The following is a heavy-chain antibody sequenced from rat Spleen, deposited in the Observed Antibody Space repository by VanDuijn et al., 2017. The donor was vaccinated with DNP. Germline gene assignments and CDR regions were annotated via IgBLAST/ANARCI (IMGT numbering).Heavy chain of an antibody. D-gene: IGHD1-11*01. CDR1: GFTFNDYW. V-gene: IGHV5-31*01. CDR3: AKAGGYSPWYFDF. CDR2: ITSSGGST. Sequence: EVQLVESGGGLVQPGRSLKLSCVAFGFTFNDYWMAWIRQVPGKGLEWVASITSSGGSTYYPDSVKGRFTISRDNAKNTLYLQMDSLRSEETATYYCAKAGGYSPWYFDFWGQGVMVTVSS. J-gene: IGHJ2*01.